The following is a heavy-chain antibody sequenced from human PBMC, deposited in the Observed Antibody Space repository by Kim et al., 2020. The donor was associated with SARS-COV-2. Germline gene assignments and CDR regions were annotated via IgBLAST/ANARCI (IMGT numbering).Heavy chain of an antibody. J-gene: IGHJ3*02. V-gene: IGHV5-51*01. D-gene: IGHD6-19*01. CDR1: GYSFTSYW. Sequence: GESLKISCKGSGYSFTSYWIGWVRQMPGKGLEWMGIIYPGDSDTRYSPSFQGQVTISADKSISTAYLQWSSLKASDTAMYYCARGSRIAVADDAFDIWGQGTMVTVSS. CDR2: IYPGDSDT. CDR3: ARGSRIAVADDAFDI.